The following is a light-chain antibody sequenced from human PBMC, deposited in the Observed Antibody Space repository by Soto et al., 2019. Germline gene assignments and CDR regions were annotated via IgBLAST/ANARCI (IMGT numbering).Light chain of an antibody. Sequence: QCALTQPASVSGSPGQSIATSCTGTSSDVGGYNYVSWYQQHPGKAPKLMIYDVSNRPSGVSNRFSGSKSGNTASLTISGLQAEDEADYHYSSYTRSSTDVFGTGTKVTVL. CDR2: DVS. CDR3: SSYTRSSTDV. V-gene: IGLV2-14*01. CDR1: SSDVGGYNY. J-gene: IGLJ1*01.